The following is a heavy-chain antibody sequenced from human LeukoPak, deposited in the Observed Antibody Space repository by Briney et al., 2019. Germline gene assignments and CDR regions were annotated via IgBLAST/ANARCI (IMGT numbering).Heavy chain of an antibody. J-gene: IGHJ4*02. Sequence: GASLRLSCAASGFTFSSYAMSWVRQAPGKGLEWVSAISGSGGSTYYADSVKGRFTISRDNSKNTLYLQMNSLRAEDTAVYYCAEDSIAAAGGPRPFDYWGQGTLVTVSS. D-gene: IGHD6-13*01. CDR2: ISGSGGST. V-gene: IGHV3-23*01. CDR3: AEDSIAAAGGPRPFDY. CDR1: GFTFSSYA.